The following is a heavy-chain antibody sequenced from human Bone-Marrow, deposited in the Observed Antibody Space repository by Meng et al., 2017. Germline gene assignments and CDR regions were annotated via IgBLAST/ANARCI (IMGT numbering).Heavy chain of an antibody. CDR2: IYTSGST. J-gene: IGHJ6*02. Sequence: SETLSLTCTVSGGSISSYYWSWIRQPAGKGLEWIGRIYTSGSTNYKPSLKSRVTMSVDTSKNQFSLKLSSVPAADTAVYYCARGGSDRYSSSWYKLPGGYYYGMDVWGQGTTVTVSS. CDR1: GGSISSYY. CDR3: ARGGSDRYSSSWYKLPGGYYYGMDV. D-gene: IGHD6-13*01. V-gene: IGHV4-4*07.